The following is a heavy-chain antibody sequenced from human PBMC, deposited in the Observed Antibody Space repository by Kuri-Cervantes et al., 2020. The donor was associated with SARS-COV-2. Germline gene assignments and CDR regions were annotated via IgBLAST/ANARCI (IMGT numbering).Heavy chain of an antibody. D-gene: IGHD3-10*01. J-gene: IGHJ3*01. CDR1: GYTLIELS. CDR2: FDREDGKV. Sequence: ASVKVSCKVSGYTLIELSIHWVRQTPGEGLEWMGGFDREDGKVVYAQRFQGRVTLTDDSFADTTYMELINLQSADAATYFCTTGGLFWFGESAFPPAWGQGAMVTVSS. CDR3: TTGGLFWFGESAFPPA. V-gene: IGHV1-24*01.